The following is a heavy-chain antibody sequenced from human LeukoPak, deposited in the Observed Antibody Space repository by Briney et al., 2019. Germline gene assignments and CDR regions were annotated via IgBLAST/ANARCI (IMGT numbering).Heavy chain of an antibody. D-gene: IGHD6-19*01. CDR1: GGSISSGSYY. CDR2: IYTSGST. V-gene: IGHV4-61*02. Sequence: SETLSLTCTVSGGSISSGSYYWSWIRQPAGKGLEWIGRIYTSGSTNYNPSLKSRVTISVDTSKNQFSLKLSSVTAADTAVYYCARDAGDWVAVAGTYYYYYYYMDVWGKGTTVTISS. CDR3: ARDAGDWVAVAGTYYYYYYYMDV. J-gene: IGHJ6*03.